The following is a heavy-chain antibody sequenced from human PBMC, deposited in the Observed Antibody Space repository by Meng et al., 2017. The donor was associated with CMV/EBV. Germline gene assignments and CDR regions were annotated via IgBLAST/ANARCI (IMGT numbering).Heavy chain of an antibody. CDR1: GGSISSGDYY. Sequence: QVQLQESGPGLVKPSQTSSLTCTVSGGSISSGDYYWSWIRQPPGKGLEWIGYIYYSGSTYYNPSLKSRVTISVDTSKNQFSLKLSSVTAADTAVYYCARVTSRVAGAFDYWGQGTLVTVSS. CDR3: ARVTSRVAGAFDY. CDR2: IYYSGST. D-gene: IGHD1-14*01. J-gene: IGHJ4*02. V-gene: IGHV4-30-4*08.